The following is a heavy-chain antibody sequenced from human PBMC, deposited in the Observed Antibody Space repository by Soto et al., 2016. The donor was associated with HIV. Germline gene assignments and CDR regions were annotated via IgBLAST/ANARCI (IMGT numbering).Heavy chain of an antibody. J-gene: IGHJ4*02. Sequence: EVQLVESGGDLVQPGRSLRLSCTASGFTFDEYDMSWVRQAPGKGLEWVGFIRSKVYGGTTEYAASVKSRFTISRDDSKSIAYLQMNSLRIEDTAVYYCTRGYNWNYVDYFFDYWGQGTLVTVSS. V-gene: IGHV3-49*04. CDR2: IRSKVYGGTT. CDR3: TRGYNWNYVDYFFDY. D-gene: IGHD1-7*01. CDR1: GFTFDEYD.